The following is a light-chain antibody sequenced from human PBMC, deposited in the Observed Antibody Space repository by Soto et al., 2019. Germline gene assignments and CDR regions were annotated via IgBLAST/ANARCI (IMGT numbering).Light chain of an antibody. V-gene: IGLV2-14*01. J-gene: IGLJ1*01. CDR3: NSYTSRSTLYV. CDR2: EVS. Sequence: QSALTQPASVSGSPGQSITISCTGTSNDVGGYNYVSWYQQHPGKAPKLLIFEVSSRPSGVSNRFSGSKSGNTASLTISALQPEDEADYFCNSYTSRSTLYVFGTGTKLTVL. CDR1: SNDVGGYNY.